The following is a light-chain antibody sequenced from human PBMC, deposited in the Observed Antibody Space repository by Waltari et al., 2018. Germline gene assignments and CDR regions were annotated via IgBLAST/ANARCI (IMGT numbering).Light chain of an antibody. CDR2: DVS. Sequence: QSALTQPASLSGSPGQSIPISCTGTSSDIGIYNYVSWYQQHPGEAPKLMIYDVSVRPSGVSNRFSGSKSGNTASLTISGLQAEDEADYYCSSSTSRTALLFGGGTKLTVL. J-gene: IGLJ2*01. V-gene: IGLV2-14*03. CDR3: SSSTSRTALL. CDR1: SSDIGIYNY.